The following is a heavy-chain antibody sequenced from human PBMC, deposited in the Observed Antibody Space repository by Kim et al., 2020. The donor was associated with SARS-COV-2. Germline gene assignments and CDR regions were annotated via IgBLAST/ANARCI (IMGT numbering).Heavy chain of an antibody. D-gene: IGHD3-10*01. CDR2: MNPNSGNT. J-gene: IGHJ6*02. CDR3: ARGRITMVRGVKAYYGMDV. CDR1: GYTFTSYD. Sequence: ASVKVSCKASGYTFTSYDINWVRQATGQGLEWMGWMNPNSGNTGYAQKFQGRVTMTRNTSISTAYMELSSLRSEDTAVYYCARGRITMVRGVKAYYGMDVWGQGTTVTVSS. V-gene: IGHV1-8*01.